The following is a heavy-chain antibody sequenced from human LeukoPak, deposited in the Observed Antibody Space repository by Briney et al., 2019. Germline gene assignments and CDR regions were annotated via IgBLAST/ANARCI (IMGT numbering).Heavy chain of an antibody. CDR2: IKQDGSEK. CDR3: AHQWRGAFDI. D-gene: IGHD6-19*01. Sequence: GGSLRLSCAASGFTFSSYAMSWVRQAPGEGLEWVANIKQDGSEKYYVDSVKGRFTISRDNAKNSLYLQMNSLRAEDTAVYYCAHQWRGAFDIWGQETMVTVSS. CDR1: GFTFSSYA. V-gene: IGHV3-7*01. J-gene: IGHJ3*02.